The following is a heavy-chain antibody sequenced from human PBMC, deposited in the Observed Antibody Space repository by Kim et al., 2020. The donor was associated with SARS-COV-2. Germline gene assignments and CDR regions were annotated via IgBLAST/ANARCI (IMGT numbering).Heavy chain of an antibody. Sequence: ASVKVSCKASGYGFTTFGISWVRQAPEQGLEWMGWISVFHGKTNNAQNLQGRVTMTTDTATSTAYMELRNLRSDDTAVYYCVRDFDYSHYWGDYWGQGTLVTVSS. CDR1: GYGFTTFG. D-gene: IGHD4-4*01. V-gene: IGHV1-18*04. J-gene: IGHJ4*02. CDR3: VRDFDYSHYWGDY. CDR2: ISVFHGKT.